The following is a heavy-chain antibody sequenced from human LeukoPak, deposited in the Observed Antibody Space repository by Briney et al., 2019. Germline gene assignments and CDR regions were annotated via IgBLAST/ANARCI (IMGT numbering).Heavy chain of an antibody. D-gene: IGHD3-3*01. V-gene: IGHV3-30*02. CDR1: GFTFSSYG. CDR2: IRYDGSNK. CDR3: ARTYYDYWSGPYAFDI. Sequence: PGGSLRLSCAASGFTFSSYGMHWVRQAPGKGLEWVAFIRYDGSNKYFADSVKGRFTIPRDNSENTLYLRMNNLRAEDTAVVYCARTYYDYWSGPYAFDIWGQGTMVTVSS. J-gene: IGHJ3*02.